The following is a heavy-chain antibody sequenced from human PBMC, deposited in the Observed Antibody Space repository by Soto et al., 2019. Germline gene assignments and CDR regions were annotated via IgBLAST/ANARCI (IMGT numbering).Heavy chain of an antibody. V-gene: IGHV1-8*01. CDR3: AGKKNSYYDFWSGYYRYDDYGMDV. CDR2: MNPNSGNT. CDR1: GYTFTSYD. Sequence: ASVKFSCRASGYTFTSYDINRVRQATGQGLEWMGWMNPNSGNTGYAQKFQGRVTMTRNTSISTAYMELSSLRSEDTAVYYCAGKKNSYYDFWSGYYRYDDYGMDVWGQGSSVTDSS. D-gene: IGHD3-3*01. J-gene: IGHJ6*02.